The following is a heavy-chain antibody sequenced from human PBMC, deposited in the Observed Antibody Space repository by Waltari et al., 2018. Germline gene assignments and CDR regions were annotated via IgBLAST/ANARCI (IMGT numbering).Heavy chain of an antibody. CDR1: GGTFSSYA. D-gene: IGHD6-6*01. CDR2: ISPTFGTA. CDR3: AREGAARLFDY. Sequence: QVQLVQSGAEVKKPGSSVKVSCKASGGTFSSYAIRWGRQAPGQGLEGMGRISPTFGTATYAQKFQGRVTITADKSTSTAYMELSSLRSEDTAVYYCAREGAARLFDYWGQGTLVTVSS. J-gene: IGHJ4*02. V-gene: IGHV1-69*08.